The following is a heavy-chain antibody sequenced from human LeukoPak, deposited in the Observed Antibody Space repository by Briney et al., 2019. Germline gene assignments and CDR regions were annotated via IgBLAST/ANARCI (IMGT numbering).Heavy chain of an antibody. Sequence: PSETLSLTCKVSSGSISSHYWSWMRQPPGKGLEWIGYIYYSGSTNYNPSLRSRVTISVDTSKNQFSLKLSSVTAADTAVYYCARSHGSGSYYNLNDYWGQGTLVTVSS. J-gene: IGHJ4*02. CDR3: ARSHGSGSYYNLNDY. V-gene: IGHV4-59*11. CDR1: SGSISSHY. CDR2: IYYSGST. D-gene: IGHD3-10*01.